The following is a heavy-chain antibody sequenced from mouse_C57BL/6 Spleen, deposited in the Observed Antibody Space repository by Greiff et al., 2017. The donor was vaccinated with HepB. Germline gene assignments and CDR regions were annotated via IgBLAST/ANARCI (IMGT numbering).Heavy chain of an antibody. CDR2: IDPENGDT. Sequence: VQLQQSGAELVRPGASVKLSCTASGFNIKDDYMHWVKQRPEQGLEWIGWIDPENGDTEYASKFQGKATITADTSSNTAYLQLSSLTSEDTAVYYCTTSITTVVATRAMDYWGQGTSVTVSS. CDR3: TTSITTVVATRAMDY. J-gene: IGHJ4*01. D-gene: IGHD1-1*01. V-gene: IGHV14-4*01. CDR1: GFNIKDDY.